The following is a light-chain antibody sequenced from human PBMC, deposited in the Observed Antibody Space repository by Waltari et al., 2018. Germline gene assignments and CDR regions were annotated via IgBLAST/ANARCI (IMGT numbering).Light chain of an antibody. CDR2: DVS. Sequence: SALTQPDSVSGSPGQSITISCSAVRSYCGAYNYVSWYRRHPGEAPKVIIYDVSNRPSGVSNRFSGSKSGSTASLTISGLQPEDEAVYYCSSFTSSTTGIFGGGTKLTVL. V-gene: IGLV2-14*03. J-gene: IGLJ2*01. CDR1: RSYCGAYNY. CDR3: SSFTSSTTGI.